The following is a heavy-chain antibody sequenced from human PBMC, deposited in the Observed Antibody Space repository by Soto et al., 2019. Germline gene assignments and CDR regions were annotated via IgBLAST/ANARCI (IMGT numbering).Heavy chain of an antibody. V-gene: IGHV5-10-1*01. Sequence: GESLKISCKGSVYGFAGYWITWVRQKPGKGLEWMGRIDPSDSQTYYSPSFRGHVTISVTKSITTVFLQWSSLRASDTAMYYCARQIYDSDTGPNFQYYFDSWGKGTPVTVSS. CDR2: IDPSDSQT. J-gene: IGHJ4*02. CDR3: ARQIYDSDTGPNFQYYFDS. D-gene: IGHD3-22*01. CDR1: VYGFAGYW.